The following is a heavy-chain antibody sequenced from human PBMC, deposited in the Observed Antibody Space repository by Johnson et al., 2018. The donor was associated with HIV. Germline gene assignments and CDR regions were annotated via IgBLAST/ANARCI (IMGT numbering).Heavy chain of an antibody. D-gene: IGHD2-15*01. CDR3: ARLRSPDAFDI. CDR2: ISYDGSNK. V-gene: IGHV3-30*03. Sequence: QVQLVESGGGVVQPGKSLTLSCVGSGLSFSNFGIHWVRQAPGKGPEWVAVISYDGSNKHYADSVKGRFTISRDNSKNTLYLHMGSLRAEDMGVYYCARLRSPDAFDIWGQGTMVTVSS. J-gene: IGHJ3*02. CDR1: GLSFSNFG.